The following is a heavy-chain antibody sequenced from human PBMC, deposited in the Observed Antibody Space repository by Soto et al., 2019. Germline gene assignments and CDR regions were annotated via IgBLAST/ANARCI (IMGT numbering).Heavy chain of an antibody. J-gene: IGHJ6*02. CDR2: ISYDGSKK. D-gene: IGHD1-26*01. CDR1: GFWFSDYG. Sequence: QVQLVESGGGVVQPGRSLRLSCAASGFWFSDYGIHWVRQAPGKGLEWVALISYDGSKKFYTDSVKGRFTISRDNSKNTMYLQIDRLRAEDTAVYYCAKMDADLLPYYYYGMEVWGQGTTVTVSS. V-gene: IGHV3-30*18. CDR3: AKMDADLLPYYYYGMEV.